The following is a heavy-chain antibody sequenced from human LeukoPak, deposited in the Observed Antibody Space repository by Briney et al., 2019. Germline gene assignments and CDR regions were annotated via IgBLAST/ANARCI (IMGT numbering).Heavy chain of an antibody. Sequence: GGSLRLSCSTSGFTFSRFSMWWVRQAPGKGLEWVASIYFSGNFIRYADSVKGRFTISTDNANSSVYLQMSSLTVDDTAVYYCAREFNVIGNFDYGGQGSLVTVSS. D-gene: IGHD3-10*01. J-gene: IGHJ4*02. V-gene: IGHV3-21*01. CDR3: AREFNVIGNFDY. CDR2: IYFSGNFI. CDR1: GFTFSRFS.